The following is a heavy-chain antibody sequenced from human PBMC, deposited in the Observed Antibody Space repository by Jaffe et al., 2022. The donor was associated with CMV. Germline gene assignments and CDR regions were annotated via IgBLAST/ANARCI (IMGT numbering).Heavy chain of an antibody. V-gene: IGHV1-69*09. J-gene: IGHJ4*02. CDR2: IIPILGIA. Sequence: QVQLVQSGAEVKKPGSSVKVSCKASGGTFSSYAISWVRQAPGQGLEWMGRIIPILGIANYAQKFQGRVTITADKSTSTAYMELSSLRSEDTAVYYCARDPASMIVVVMPDYWGQGTLVTVSS. CDR1: GGTFSSYA. D-gene: IGHD3-22*01. CDR3: ARDPASMIVVVMPDY.